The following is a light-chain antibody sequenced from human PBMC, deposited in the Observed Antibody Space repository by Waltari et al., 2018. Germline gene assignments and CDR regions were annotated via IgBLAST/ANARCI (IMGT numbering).Light chain of an antibody. Sequence: QLVLTQSPSASASLAASVKLTCTLSRGHSSNVIAWHQQQPLKGPRYWMKVNSDGSHRKGEDMPDRFSGSSSGAERYLTISSLQSEDEADYYCQTGGHGTWVFGGGTKLTVL. CDR3: QTGGHGTWV. V-gene: IGLV4-69*01. CDR2: VNSDGSH. J-gene: IGLJ3*02. CDR1: RGHSSNV.